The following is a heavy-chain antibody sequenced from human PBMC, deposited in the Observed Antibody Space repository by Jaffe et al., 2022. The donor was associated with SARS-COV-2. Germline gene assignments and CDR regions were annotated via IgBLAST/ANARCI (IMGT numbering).Heavy chain of an antibody. V-gene: IGHV4-34*01. Sequence: QVQLQQWGAGLLEPSETLSLTCDVYGGSFSGYYWSWIRQPPGKGLEWIGDINHSGDTNYNPSLKSRAAMSVATSKNQFTLKLSSVTAADTAVYYCARELRGGTIFYYYYYMDVWGKGTTVTVSS. CDR1: GGSFSGYY. J-gene: IGHJ6*03. CDR3: ARELRGGTIFYYYYYMDV. CDR2: INHSGDT. D-gene: IGHD3-10*01.